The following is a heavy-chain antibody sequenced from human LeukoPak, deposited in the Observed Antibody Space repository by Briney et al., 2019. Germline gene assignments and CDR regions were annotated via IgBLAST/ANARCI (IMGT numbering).Heavy chain of an antibody. CDR1: GFSISSGLF. Sequence: SETLSLTCSVSGFSISSGLFWAWIRQPPEKGLEWIGSIGNMHWGGDGVVYYNPSLNSRVSLSVDTSKNQFSLRLTSVTATDTAIYYCARRWDRIRLDEYFDHWGQGMLVTVSS. D-gene: IGHD1-26*01. V-gene: IGHV4-38-2*01. CDR2: IGNMHWGGDGVV. J-gene: IGHJ4*02. CDR3: ARRWDRIRLDEYFDH.